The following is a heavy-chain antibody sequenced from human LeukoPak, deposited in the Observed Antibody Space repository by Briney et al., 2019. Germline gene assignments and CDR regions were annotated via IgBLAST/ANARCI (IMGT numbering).Heavy chain of an antibody. Sequence: GGSLRLSCAASGFTFSDYYMSWIRQAPGKGLEWVSYISSSGSTIYYADSVKGRFTISRDNAKNSLYLQMNSLRAEDTAVYYCARKYYDFWSGPHANWFDPWGQGTLVTVSS. V-gene: IGHV3-11*01. D-gene: IGHD3-3*01. J-gene: IGHJ5*02. CDR1: GFTFSDYY. CDR3: ARKYYDFWSGPHANWFDP. CDR2: ISSSGSTI.